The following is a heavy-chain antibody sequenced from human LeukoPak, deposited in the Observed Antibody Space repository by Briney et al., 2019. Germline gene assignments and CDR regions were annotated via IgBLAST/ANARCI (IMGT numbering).Heavy chain of an antibody. CDR3: AKSSQPTSHVVVVTGYFDY. J-gene: IGHJ4*02. CDR2: ISGSGGST. D-gene: IGHD2-21*02. CDR1: GFTFSSYA. Sequence: PGGSLRLSCAASGFTFSSYAMSWVRQAPGKGLEWVSAISGSGGSTYYADSVKGRFTISRDNSKNTLYLQMNSLRAEDTAVYYCAKSSQPTSHVVVVTGYFDYWGQGTLVTVSS. V-gene: IGHV3-23*01.